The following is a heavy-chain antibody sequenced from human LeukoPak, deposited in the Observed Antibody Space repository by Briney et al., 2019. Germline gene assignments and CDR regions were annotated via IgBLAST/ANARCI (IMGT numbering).Heavy chain of an antibody. CDR2: IYYSGST. CDR1: GGSISSSSYY. CDR3: ATSKTGTGPEGDY. V-gene: IGHV4-39*01. J-gene: IGHJ4*02. Sequence: SETLSLTCTVSGGSISSSSYYWGWIRQPPGKGLEWIGSIYYSGSTYYNPSLKSRVTISVDTSKNQFSLKLSSVTAADTAVYYCATSKTGTGPEGDYWGQGTLVTVSS. D-gene: IGHD1-7*01.